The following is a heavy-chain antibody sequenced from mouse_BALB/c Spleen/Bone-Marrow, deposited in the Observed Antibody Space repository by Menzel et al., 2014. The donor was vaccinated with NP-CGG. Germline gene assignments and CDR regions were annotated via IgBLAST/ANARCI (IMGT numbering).Heavy chain of an antibody. V-gene: IGHV2-2*02. CDR3: ARGEVRPFDY. CDR1: GFSLTSYG. Sequence: VQLQQSGPGLVQPSQSLSITCTVSGFSLTSYGVHWVRQSPGKGLEWLGVIWGGGSTDYNAAFISRLSVSKDNSKSQVFFKMNSLQANDTAIYYCARGEVRPFDYWGQGTTLTVSS. D-gene: IGHD2-14*01. J-gene: IGHJ2*01. CDR2: IWGGGST.